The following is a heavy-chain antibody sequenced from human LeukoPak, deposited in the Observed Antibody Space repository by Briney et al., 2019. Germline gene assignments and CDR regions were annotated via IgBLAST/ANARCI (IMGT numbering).Heavy chain of an antibody. D-gene: IGHD3-22*01. CDR2: INPSGGST. V-gene: IGHV1-46*01. CDR1: GYTFTSYY. Sequence: GASVKVSCKASGYTFTSYYMHWVRQAPGQGLEWMGIINPSGGSTSYAQKFQGRVTMTRDTSTSTVYMELSSLRSEDTAVYYCARVPRNYDSSGYYYKIPIFAYWGQGTLVTVSS. J-gene: IGHJ4*02. CDR3: ARVPRNYDSSGYYYKIPIFAY.